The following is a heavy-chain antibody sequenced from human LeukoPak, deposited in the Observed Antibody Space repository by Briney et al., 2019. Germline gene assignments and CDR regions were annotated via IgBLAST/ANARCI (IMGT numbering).Heavy chain of an antibody. CDR1: GYTFTSYG. CDR2: ISGSGGST. CDR3: AKAPHY. V-gene: IGHV3-23*01. J-gene: IGHJ4*02. Sequence: GASVKVSCKASGYTFTSYGISWVRQAPGKGLEWVSAISGSGGSTYYADSVKGRFTISRDNSKNTLYLQMNSLRAEDTAVYYCAKAPHYWGQGTLVTVSS.